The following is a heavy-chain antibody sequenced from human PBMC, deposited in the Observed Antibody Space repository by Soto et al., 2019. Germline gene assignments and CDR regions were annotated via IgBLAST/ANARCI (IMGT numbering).Heavy chain of an antibody. Sequence: SVKVSCKASGGTFSSYAISWVRQAPGQGLEWMGGIIPIFGTANYAQKFQGRVTITADESTSTAYMELSSLRSEDTAVYFCAKDLPGELLPTCFDPWGQGTLVTVSS. CDR3: AKDLPGELLPTCFDP. J-gene: IGHJ5*02. CDR1: GGTFSSYA. V-gene: IGHV1-69*13. CDR2: IIPIFGTA. D-gene: IGHD1-26*01.